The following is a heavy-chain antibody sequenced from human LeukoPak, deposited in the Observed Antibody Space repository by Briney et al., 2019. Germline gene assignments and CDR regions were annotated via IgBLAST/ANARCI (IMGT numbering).Heavy chain of an antibody. Sequence: GGSLRLSCAVSGFTFSKFWMSWVRQAPGRGLEWVANIHPEGNGKYHVESVKGRFTISRDNAKNLLFLQMNGLRVEDTAVYYCARGDDFSGDHWGQGTLVTVSS. CDR2: IHPEGNGK. CDR3: ARGDDFSGDH. V-gene: IGHV3-7*04. J-gene: IGHJ4*02. CDR1: GFTFSKFW. D-gene: IGHD1-1*01.